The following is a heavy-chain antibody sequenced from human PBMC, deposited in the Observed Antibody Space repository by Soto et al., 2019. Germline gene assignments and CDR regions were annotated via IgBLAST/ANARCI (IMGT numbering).Heavy chain of an antibody. CDR3: ARVTGRYYYGMDV. J-gene: IGHJ6*02. Sequence: SETLSLTCAVYGGXFSGYYWSWIRQPPGKGLEWIGEINHSGSTNHNPSLKSRVTISVDTSKNQFSLKLSSVTAADTAVYYCARVTGRYYYGMDVWGQGTTVTVSS. CDR2: INHSGST. V-gene: IGHV4-34*01. CDR1: GGXFSGYY.